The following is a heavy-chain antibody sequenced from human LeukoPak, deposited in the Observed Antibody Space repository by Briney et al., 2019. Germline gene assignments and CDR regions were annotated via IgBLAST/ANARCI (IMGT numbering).Heavy chain of an antibody. V-gene: IGHV3-53*01. CDR2: IYSGGST. CDR1: GFTVSSNY. J-gene: IGHJ3*02. D-gene: IGHD3-22*01. Sequence: GGSLRLSCAASGFTVSSNYMSWVRQAPGKGLEWVSVIYSGGSTYYADSVKGRFTISRDDSKKTLYLQMNSLRAEDTAVYYCARDGGGYYDRSAGAFDIWGQGTMVTVSS. CDR3: ARDGGGYYDRSAGAFDI.